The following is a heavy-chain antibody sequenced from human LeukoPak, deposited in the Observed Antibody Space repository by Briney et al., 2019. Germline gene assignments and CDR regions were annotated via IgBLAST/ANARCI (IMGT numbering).Heavy chain of an antibody. V-gene: IGHV4-31*03. Sequence: SETLSLTCTVSGGSISSGGYYWSWIRQHPGKGLEWIGYIYYSGSTYYNPSLKSRVSISVDTSKNQFSLKLSSVTAADTAVYYCARESGRYDAFDNWDQGTMVTVSP. CDR2: IYYSGST. D-gene: IGHD6-25*01. J-gene: IGHJ3*02. CDR3: ARESGRYDAFDN. CDR1: GGSISSGGYY.